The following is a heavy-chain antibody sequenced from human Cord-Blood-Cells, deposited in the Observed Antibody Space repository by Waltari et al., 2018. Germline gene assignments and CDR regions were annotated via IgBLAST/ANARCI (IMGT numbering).Heavy chain of an antibody. Sequence: QVQLVQSGAEVKKPGASVKVSCKASGYTFTGYYMHWVRQAPGQGLAWMGWINPNSGGTNYAQKFEGRVTMTRDTSIRTAYMELSRLRSDDTAVYYCASPRPIPYQYSGYERGFDYWGQGTLVTVSS. V-gene: IGHV1-2*02. CDR3: ASPRPIPYQYSGYERGFDY. J-gene: IGHJ4*02. CDR2: INPNSGGT. CDR1: GYTFTGYY. D-gene: IGHD5-12*01.